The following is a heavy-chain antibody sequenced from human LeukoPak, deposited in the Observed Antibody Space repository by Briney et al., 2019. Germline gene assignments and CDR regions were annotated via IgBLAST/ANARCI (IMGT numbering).Heavy chain of an antibody. Sequence: SETLSLTCTVSGGSISSSYYYWGWIRQPPGKGLEWIGSIYYSGSTYYNPSLKSRVTISVDTSKNQFSLKLSSVTAADTAVYYCARITVTTEALDYWGQGTLVTVSS. CDR1: GGSISSSYYY. CDR2: IYYSGST. V-gene: IGHV4-39*01. D-gene: IGHD4-17*01. CDR3: ARITVTTEALDY. J-gene: IGHJ4*02.